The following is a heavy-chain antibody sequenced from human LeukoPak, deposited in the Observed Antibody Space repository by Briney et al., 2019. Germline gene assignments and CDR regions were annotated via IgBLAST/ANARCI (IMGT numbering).Heavy chain of an antibody. V-gene: IGHV4-31*03. J-gene: IGHJ4*02. Sequence: SETLSLTCTVSGGSINNGGYYWSWIRQHPGKGLEWIGYIYYSGSSYYNPSLRSRVTISVDTSKNQFSLKLSSVTAADTAVYYCARGVMKYSGSYTARIPPPAFDYWGQGTLVTVSS. D-gene: IGHD1-26*01. CDR2: IYYSGSS. CDR1: GGSINNGGYY. CDR3: ARGVMKYSGSYTARIPPPAFDY.